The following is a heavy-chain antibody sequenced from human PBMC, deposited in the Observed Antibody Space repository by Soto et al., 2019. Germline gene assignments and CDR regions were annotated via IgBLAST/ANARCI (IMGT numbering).Heavy chain of an antibody. CDR3: ARVDYGDWAFDY. D-gene: IGHD4-17*01. Sequence: GGSRRLSCAASGFTFSSYSMSWVRQAPGKGLEWVSSISSSSSYIYYADSVKGRFTISRDNAKNSLYLQMNSLRAEDTAVYYCARVDYGDWAFDYWGQGTLVTVSS. J-gene: IGHJ4*02. CDR1: GFTFSSYS. CDR2: ISSSSSYI. V-gene: IGHV3-21*01.